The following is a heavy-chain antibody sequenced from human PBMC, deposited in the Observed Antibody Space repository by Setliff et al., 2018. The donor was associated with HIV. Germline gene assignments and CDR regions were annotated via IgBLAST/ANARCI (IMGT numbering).Heavy chain of an antibody. J-gene: IGHJ4*02. CDR2: IYTSGST. Sequence: SETLSLTCTVSDDPINSFYWSWIRQPPGKGLEWIGYIYTSGSTNYNPSLEGRVTIAVDTSKNQFSLKLSSVTAADTAVYYCARTPEDYDQYFFDRWGQGTLVTVSS. CDR3: ARTPEDYDQYFFDR. V-gene: IGHV4-4*09. D-gene: IGHD3-22*01. CDR1: DDPINSFY.